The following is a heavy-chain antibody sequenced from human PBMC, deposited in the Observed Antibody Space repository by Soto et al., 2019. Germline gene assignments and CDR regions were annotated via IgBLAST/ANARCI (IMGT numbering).Heavy chain of an antibody. Sequence: SVKVSCKASGYTFTSYAMHWVRQAPGQRLEWMGWINAGNGNTKYSQKFQGRVTITRDTSASTAYMELSSLRSEDTAVYYCARGYPQQWLVLVYWGQGTLVTVSS. CDR2: INAGNGNT. J-gene: IGHJ4*02. D-gene: IGHD6-19*01. CDR3: ARGYPQQWLVLVY. CDR1: GYTFTSYA. V-gene: IGHV1-3*01.